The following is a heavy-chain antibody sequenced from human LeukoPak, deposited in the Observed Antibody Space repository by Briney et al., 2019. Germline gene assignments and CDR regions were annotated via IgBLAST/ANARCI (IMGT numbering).Heavy chain of an antibody. D-gene: IGHD1-26*01. CDR2: ISTSGSTS. CDR1: GFTLSRYE. V-gene: IGHV3-48*03. J-gene: IGHJ4*02. Sequence: GGPLRLSCAASGFTLSRYEMNWVRQTPGKGLEGVSYISTSGSTSYYADSVKGRFTISRDNAKNSLYLQMNSLRVEDTAVYYCARDGRELPYFFDYWGQGTLVTVSS. CDR3: ARDGRELPYFFDY.